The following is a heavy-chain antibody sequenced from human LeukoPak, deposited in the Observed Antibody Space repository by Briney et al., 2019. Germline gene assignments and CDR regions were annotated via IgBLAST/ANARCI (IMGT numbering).Heavy chain of an antibody. Sequence: SETLSLTCTVSVGSINNYYWSWIRQPPWKGLEWIGCIYDSGSTDYNPSLKSRVTISVDTSKNQFSLKLSSVTAADTAVYYCARTSSSWLWGQGTLVTVSS. J-gene: IGHJ4*02. CDR3: ARTSSSWL. V-gene: IGHV4-59*01. D-gene: IGHD6-13*01. CDR2: IYDSGST. CDR1: VGSINNYY.